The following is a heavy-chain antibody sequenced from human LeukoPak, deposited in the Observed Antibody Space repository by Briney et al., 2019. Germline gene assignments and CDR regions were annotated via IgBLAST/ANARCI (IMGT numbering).Heavy chain of an antibody. V-gene: IGHV4-4*07. Sequence: SETLSLTCTVSGNSISSCYWSWIRQPAGKGLEWIGRIHTSRSTNYNPPLKSRVTMSVDTSKNQFSLNLSSVTAADTAFYYCARETTGLARYFDYWGQGTLVTVSS. D-gene: IGHD4-17*01. CDR3: ARETTGLARYFDY. J-gene: IGHJ4*02. CDR1: GNSISSCY. CDR2: IHTSRST.